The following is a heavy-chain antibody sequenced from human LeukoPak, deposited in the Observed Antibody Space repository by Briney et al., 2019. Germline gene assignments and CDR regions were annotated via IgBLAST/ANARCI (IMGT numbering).Heavy chain of an antibody. CDR1: GFTFSSYS. CDR3: ARVNTIFGVVIPHPDAFDI. D-gene: IGHD3-3*01. Sequence: GGSLRLSCAASGFTFSSYSMTWVRQAPGKGLEWVSSISSSSSYIYYADSVKGRFTISRDNAKNSLYLQMNSLRAEDTAVYYCARVNTIFGVVIPHPDAFDIWGQGTMVTVSS. CDR2: ISSSSSYI. J-gene: IGHJ3*02. V-gene: IGHV3-21*01.